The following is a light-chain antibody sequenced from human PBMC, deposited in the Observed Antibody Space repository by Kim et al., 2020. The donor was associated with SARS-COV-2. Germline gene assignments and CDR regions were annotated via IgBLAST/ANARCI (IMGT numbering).Light chain of an antibody. Sequence: VAVGQTVRVTCQGDSLRSYYATWYQQKPGQAPIIVIYGKNNRPSGLPDRFSGSSSGNTASLTITGTQAGEEADYYCNSRDSSDNVVFGGGTQLTVL. CDR2: GKN. V-gene: IGLV3-19*01. CDR3: NSRDSSDNVV. J-gene: IGLJ2*01. CDR1: SLRSYY.